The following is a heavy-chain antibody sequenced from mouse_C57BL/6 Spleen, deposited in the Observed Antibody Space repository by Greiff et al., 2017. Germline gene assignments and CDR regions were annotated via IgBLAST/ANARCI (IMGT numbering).Heavy chain of an antibody. CDR3: ARGGHYGAWFAY. D-gene: IGHD1-1*01. CDR1: GYTFTDYN. V-gene: IGHV1-18*01. Sequence: EVQLQQSGPELVKPGASVKIPCKASGYTFTDYNMDWVKQSHGKSLEWIGDINPNNGGTIYNQKFKGKATLTVDKSSSTAYMELRSLTSEDTAVYYCARGGHYGAWFAYWGQGTLVTVSA. CDR2: INPNNGGT. J-gene: IGHJ3*01.